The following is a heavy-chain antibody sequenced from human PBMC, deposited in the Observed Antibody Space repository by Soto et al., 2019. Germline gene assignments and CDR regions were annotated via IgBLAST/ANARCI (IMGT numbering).Heavy chain of an antibody. CDR3: ARYYYGSGSYYNAGYFDY. Sequence: AETLSLTCTDSGGSISSYYWSWIRQPPGKGLEWIGYIYYSGSTNYNPSLKSRVTISVDTSKNQFSLKLSSVTAADTAVYYCARYYYGSGSYYNAGYFDYWGQGTLVTVSS. CDR1: GGSISSYY. D-gene: IGHD3-10*01. J-gene: IGHJ4*02. V-gene: IGHV4-59*01. CDR2: IYYSGST.